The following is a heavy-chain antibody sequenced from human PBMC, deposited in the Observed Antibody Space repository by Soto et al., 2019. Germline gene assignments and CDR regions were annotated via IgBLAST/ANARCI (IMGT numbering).Heavy chain of an antibody. CDR3: ARGFSSGYTWFDP. CDR1: GGSISSYY. V-gene: IGHV4-59*01. J-gene: IGHJ5*02. CDR2: IYYSGST. D-gene: IGHD6-19*01. Sequence: SETLSLTCTVSGGSISSYYWSWIRQPPGKGLEWIGYIYYSGSTNYNPSLKSRVTISVDTSKNQFSLKLSSVTAADTAVYYRARGFSSGYTWFDPWGQGTLVTVSS.